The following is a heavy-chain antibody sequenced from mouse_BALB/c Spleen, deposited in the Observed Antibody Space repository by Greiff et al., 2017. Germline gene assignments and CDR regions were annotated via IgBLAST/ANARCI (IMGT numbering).Heavy chain of an antibody. CDR1: GYTFTSYT. Sequence: QVQLKQSAAELARPGASVKMSCKASGYTFTSYTMHWVKQRPGQGLEWIGYINPSSGYTEYNQKFKDKTTLTADKSSSTAYMQLSSLTSEDSAVYYCAREGSTMIPWFAYWGQGTLVTVSA. J-gene: IGHJ3*01. V-gene: IGHV1-4*02. CDR3: AREGSTMIPWFAY. D-gene: IGHD2-4*01. CDR2: INPSSGYT.